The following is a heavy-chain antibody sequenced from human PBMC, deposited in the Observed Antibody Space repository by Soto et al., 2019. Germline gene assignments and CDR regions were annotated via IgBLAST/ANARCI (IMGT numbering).Heavy chain of an antibody. CDR3: AREWVDSSDWFDP. J-gene: IGHJ5*02. D-gene: IGHD6-19*01. Sequence: ASVKVSCKASGYTFTSYAMHWVRQAPGQGLEWMGLINPNGGSTNYAQKFQGRVTMTRDTSTSTVYMELSSLRSEDTAVYYCAREWVDSSDWFDPWGQGTLVTVSS. V-gene: IGHV1-46*01. CDR2: INPNGGST. CDR1: GYTFTSYA.